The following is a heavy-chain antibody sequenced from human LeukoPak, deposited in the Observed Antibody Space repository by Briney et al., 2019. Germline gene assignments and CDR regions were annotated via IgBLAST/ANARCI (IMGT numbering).Heavy chain of an antibody. Sequence: SETLSLTCTVSGGSISSYYWSWIRQPPGKGLEWLGEINHSGSTNYNPSLKSRVTISVDTSKNQFSLKLSSVTAANTAVYYCARGLLGYCSSTSCANWFDPWGQGTLVTVSS. CDR3: ARGLLGYCSSTSCANWFDP. D-gene: IGHD2-2*01. V-gene: IGHV4-34*01. J-gene: IGHJ5*02. CDR1: GGSISSYY. CDR2: INHSGST.